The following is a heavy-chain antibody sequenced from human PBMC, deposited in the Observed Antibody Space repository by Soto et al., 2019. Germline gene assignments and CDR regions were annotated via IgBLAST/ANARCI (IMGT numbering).Heavy chain of an antibody. J-gene: IGHJ6*02. V-gene: IGHV1-18*01. D-gene: IGHD3-3*01. Sequence: ASVKVSCKASGYTFTIYGISWVRQAPGQGLEWMGWISAYNGNTNYAQKLQGRVTMTTDTSTSTAYMELRSLRSDDTAVYYCAREELRFLEWLLTTRYYYSGMDVWGQGTTVTVSS. CDR2: ISAYNGNT. CDR1: GYTFTIYG. CDR3: AREELRFLEWLLTTRYYYSGMDV.